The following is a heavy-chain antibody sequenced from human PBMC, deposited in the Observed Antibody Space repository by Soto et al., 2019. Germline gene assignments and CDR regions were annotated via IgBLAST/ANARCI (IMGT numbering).Heavy chain of an antibody. J-gene: IGHJ6*02. CDR3: ARQGAAVANGMDV. V-gene: IGHV4-28*01. CDR1: GYSISSSNW. D-gene: IGHD6-13*01. Sequence: PSETLSLTCAVSGYSISSSNWWGWIRQPPGKGLEWIGYIYYSGTTYYNPSLKSRVTMSVDTSKNQFSLKLTSVTAVDTAVYYCARQGAAVANGMDVWGQGTTVTVSS. CDR2: IYYSGTT.